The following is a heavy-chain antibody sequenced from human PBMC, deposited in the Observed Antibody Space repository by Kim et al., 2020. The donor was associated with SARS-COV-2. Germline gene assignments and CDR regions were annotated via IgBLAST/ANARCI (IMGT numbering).Heavy chain of an antibody. Sequence: YNPSIKSRVTISVDTSKNQFSLKLSSVTAADTAVYYCASLYSSSFNWFDPWGQGTLVTVSS. V-gene: IGHV4-39*07. J-gene: IGHJ5*02. D-gene: IGHD6-13*01. CDR3: ASLYSSSFNWFDP.